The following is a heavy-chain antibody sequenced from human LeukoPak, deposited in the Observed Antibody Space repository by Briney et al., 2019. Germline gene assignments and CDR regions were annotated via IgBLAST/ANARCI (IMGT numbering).Heavy chain of an antibody. D-gene: IGHD5-12*01. CDR2: IYYSGST. CDR1: GGSISSSSYY. V-gene: IGHV4-39*01. Sequence: SETLSLTCTVSGGSISSSSYYWGWIRQPPGKGLEWIGSIYYSGSTYYNPSLKSRVTISVDTSKNQFSLKLSSVTAADTAVCYCARHGFLVATISAAFDIWGQGTMVTVSS. J-gene: IGHJ3*02. CDR3: ARHGFLVATISAAFDI.